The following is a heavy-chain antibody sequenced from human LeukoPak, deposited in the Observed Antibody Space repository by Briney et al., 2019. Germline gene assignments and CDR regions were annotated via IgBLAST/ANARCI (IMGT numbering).Heavy chain of an antibody. CDR2: ISANDGKT. CDR1: GFVFTSYG. J-gene: IGHJ4*02. D-gene: IGHD1-1*01. CDR3: ARELHVERDDY. V-gene: IGHV1-18*01. Sequence: ASVKVSCKASGFVFTSYGLTWVRQAPGQGLEWMGWISANDGKTHYSEKHQGRVTMSTDTVTSTAYMGLRSLRSDDTAVYYCARELHVERDDYWGQGTLVTVSS.